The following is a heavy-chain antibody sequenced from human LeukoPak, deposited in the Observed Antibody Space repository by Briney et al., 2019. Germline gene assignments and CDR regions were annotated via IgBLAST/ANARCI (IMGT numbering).Heavy chain of an antibody. D-gene: IGHD3-10*02. J-gene: IGHJ4*02. CDR2: MNPNVGGA. CDR3: ARGVFGESLES. CDR1: GHTFTGYY. V-gene: IGHV1-2*02. Sequence: APVKVSCKASGHTFTGYYVYWVRQAPGQGLKWMGWMNPNVGGANFPQKFQGRVTVTSDPAISAAYMELRRLRSVDTAVYYCARGVFGESLESWGQGTLVTVSS.